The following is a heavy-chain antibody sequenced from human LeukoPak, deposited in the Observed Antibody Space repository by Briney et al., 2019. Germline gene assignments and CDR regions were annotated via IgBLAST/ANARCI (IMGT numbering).Heavy chain of an antibody. V-gene: IGHV3-7*01. CDR2: INQDGSVK. CDR3: ARDPGSSSFDY. Sequence: GGSLRLSCAASTFTFSSYGMSWVRQAPGEGLEFVANINQDGSVKNYVGSVKGRFTISRDNAKNSLYLQMNSLRADDTAVYYCARDPGSSSFDYWGQGTLVTVSS. D-gene: IGHD6-13*01. CDR1: TFTFSSYG. J-gene: IGHJ4*02.